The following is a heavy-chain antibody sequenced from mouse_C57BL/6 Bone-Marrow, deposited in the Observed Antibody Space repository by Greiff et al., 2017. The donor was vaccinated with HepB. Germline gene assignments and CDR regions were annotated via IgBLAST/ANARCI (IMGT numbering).Heavy chain of an antibody. CDR3: TRRGNYGMDY. V-gene: IGHV1-15*01. D-gene: IGHD2-1*01. J-gene: IGHJ4*01. CDR1: GYTFTDYE. Sequence: VQLQQSGAELVRPGASVTLSCKASGYTFTDYEMHWVKQTPVHGLEWIGAIDPETGGTAYNQKFKGKAILTADKSSSTAYMELRSLTSEDSAVYYCTRRGNYGMDYWGQGTSVTVSS. CDR2: IDPETGGT.